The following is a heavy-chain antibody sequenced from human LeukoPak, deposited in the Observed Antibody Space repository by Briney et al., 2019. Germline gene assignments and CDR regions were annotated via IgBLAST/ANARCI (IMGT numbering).Heavy chain of an antibody. V-gene: IGHV3-48*01. Sequence: PGGSLRLSCAASGFSFSSYSMNWVRQAPGKGLEWISYISHSGSAEHYTDSVKGRFTISRDNAKNALYLQMNSLRAEDTAVYYCARTPHYYDTSGYYVDYWGQGTLVTVSS. CDR3: ARTPHYYDTSGYYVDY. CDR2: ISHSGSAE. CDR1: GFSFSSYS. D-gene: IGHD3-22*01. J-gene: IGHJ4*02.